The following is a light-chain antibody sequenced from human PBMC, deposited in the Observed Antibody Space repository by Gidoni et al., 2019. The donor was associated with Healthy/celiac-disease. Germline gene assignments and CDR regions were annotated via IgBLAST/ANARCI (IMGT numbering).Light chain of an antibody. Sequence: DIQLTQSPSFLSASVGDRVTITCRASQGISSYLAWYQQKPGKAPKLLIYAASTLQSGVPSRFSGSGSGTEFTLTISSLQPEDCATYYCQQLNSYPLTFGGXTKVEIK. CDR1: QGISSY. CDR3: QQLNSYPLT. J-gene: IGKJ4*01. V-gene: IGKV1-9*01. CDR2: AAS.